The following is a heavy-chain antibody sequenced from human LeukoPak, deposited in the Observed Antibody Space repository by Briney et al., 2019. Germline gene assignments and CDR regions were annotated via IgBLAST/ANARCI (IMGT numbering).Heavy chain of an antibody. D-gene: IGHD1-1*01. CDR3: AREPGQLDY. CDR1: GDSISSGSYY. Sequence: SQTLSLTCTVSGDSISSGSYYWGWIRQPAGRGLEWIGRIYTTGSTNYNPSLKSRVTISVDTSKNQFSLKLSSVTAADTAVYYCAREPGQLDYWGQGTLVTVSS. V-gene: IGHV4-61*02. CDR2: IYTTGST. J-gene: IGHJ4*02.